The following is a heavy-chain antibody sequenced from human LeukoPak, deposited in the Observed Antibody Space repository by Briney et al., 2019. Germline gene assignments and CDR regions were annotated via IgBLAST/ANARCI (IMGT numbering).Heavy chain of an antibody. Sequence: SQTLSLTCAISGDSVSSNSTACNWIRQSPSRGLEWLGRTYYRSKWYSDYAVSVKSRITINPDTSKNQFSLQLNPVTPEDTAVYYCARGGQGDGYSADEAFDFWGQGTMVTVSS. V-gene: IGHV6-1*01. CDR3: ARGGQGDGYSADEAFDF. D-gene: IGHD5-24*01. CDR1: GDSVSSNSTA. CDR2: TYYRSKWYS. J-gene: IGHJ3*01.